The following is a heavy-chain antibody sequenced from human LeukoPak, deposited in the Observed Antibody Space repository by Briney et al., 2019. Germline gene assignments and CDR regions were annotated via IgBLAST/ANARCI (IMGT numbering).Heavy chain of an antibody. J-gene: IGHJ2*01. CDR3: ARRPSGSTAGDHRPDWYFDL. D-gene: IGHD7-27*01. CDR2: IYHSGNT. Sequence: SETLSLTCVVSGYSISTGYYWGWIRQPPGKGLDWIGSIYHSGNTYHSPSLKSRVTISEDTSNNQFSLNLTSVAAADTAVYYCARRPSGSTAGDHRPDWYFDLWGPGTLVTVSS. CDR1: GYSISTGYY. V-gene: IGHV4-38-2*01.